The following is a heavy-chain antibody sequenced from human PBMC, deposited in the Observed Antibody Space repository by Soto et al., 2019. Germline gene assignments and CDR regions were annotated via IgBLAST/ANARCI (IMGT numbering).Heavy chain of an antibody. CDR3: ARGLFQETTPAVDY. V-gene: IGHV1-8*01. J-gene: IGHJ4*02. Sequence: GASVKVSCKASGYTFTSYDMNWVRQATGQGLEWMGWMNPNSGNTGYAQKFQGRVTMTRNTSISTAYMELSSLRSEDTAVYYCARGLFQETTPAVDYWGQGTLVTVSS. CDR2: MNPNSGNT. D-gene: IGHD1-7*01. CDR1: GYTFTSYD.